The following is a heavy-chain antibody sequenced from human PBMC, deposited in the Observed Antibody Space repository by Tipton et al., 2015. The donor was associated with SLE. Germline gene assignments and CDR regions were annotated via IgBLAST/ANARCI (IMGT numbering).Heavy chain of an antibody. D-gene: IGHD3-10*01. CDR3: ARDTYYAFDY. J-gene: IGHJ4*02. Sequence: LSLTCTVSGGPTSSYYWSWIRQPPGKGLEWLGYIYYNGRTNYNPSLKSRVSISIDTSKNQFSLKVTSVTAADTAVYYCARDTYYAFDYWGQGRLVTVSS. V-gene: IGHV4-59*01. CDR2: IYYNGRT. CDR1: GGPTSSYY.